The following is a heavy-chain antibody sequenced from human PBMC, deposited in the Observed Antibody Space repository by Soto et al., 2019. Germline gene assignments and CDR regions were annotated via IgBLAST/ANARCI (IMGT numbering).Heavy chain of an antibody. CDR2: IYPRDSDT. Sequence: PGESLKISCKGSGYNFPSYWIGWVRQMPGKGLEWMGIIYPRDSDTRYSPSFQGQVTISADKSISTAYLQWSSLKASDTAMYYCVRPPDKWNRFDHWGQGTLVIVSS. D-gene: IGHD1-20*01. V-gene: IGHV5-51*01. J-gene: IGHJ4*02. CDR3: VRPPDKWNRFDH. CDR1: GYNFPSYW.